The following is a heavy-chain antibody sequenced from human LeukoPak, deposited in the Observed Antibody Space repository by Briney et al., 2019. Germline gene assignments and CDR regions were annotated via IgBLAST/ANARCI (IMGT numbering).Heavy chain of an antibody. V-gene: IGHV4-30-4*01. CDR2: IYYSGST. J-gene: IGHJ4*02. CDR1: GASISSGDYY. CDR3: ARDPGIAVAIDY. Sequence: PSETLSLTCTVSGASISSGDYYWSWIRQPPGKGLEWIGYIYYSGSTYYNPSLKSRVIISVDTSKNQFSLKLSSVTAADTAVYYCARDPGIAVAIDYWGQGTLVTVSS. D-gene: IGHD6-19*01.